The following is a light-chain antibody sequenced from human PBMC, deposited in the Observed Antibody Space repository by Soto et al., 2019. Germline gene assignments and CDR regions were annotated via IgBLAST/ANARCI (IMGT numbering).Light chain of an antibody. CDR3: QQYNSYPWT. V-gene: IGKV1-5*03. CDR2: KAS. CDR1: QTISSW. J-gene: IGKJ1*01. Sequence: DTQMTQSPSTLSASVGDRVTIICRASQTISSWLAWYQQKPGKAPKLLIYKASSLESGVPSRFSGSGSGTEVTLTISSRQPDDFATYYCQQYNSYPWTFGQGTKVEIK.